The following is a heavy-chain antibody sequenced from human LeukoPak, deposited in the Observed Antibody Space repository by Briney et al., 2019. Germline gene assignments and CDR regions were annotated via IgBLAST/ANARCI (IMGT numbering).Heavy chain of an antibody. V-gene: IGHV1-46*01. Sequence: GASVKVSCKASGYTFTSYYMHWVRQAPGQGLEWMGIINPSGGSTSYAQKFQGRVTMTRDTSTSTVYMELSSLRSEDTAVYYCAREGPSGDYYDSSGYTYAFDIWGQGTMVTVSS. CDR2: INPSGGST. CDR3: AREGPSGDYYDSSGYTYAFDI. CDR1: GYTFTSYY. D-gene: IGHD3-22*01. J-gene: IGHJ3*02.